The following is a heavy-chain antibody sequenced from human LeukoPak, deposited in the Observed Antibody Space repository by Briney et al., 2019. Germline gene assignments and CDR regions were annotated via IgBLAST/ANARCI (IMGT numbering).Heavy chain of an antibody. D-gene: IGHD3-9*01. CDR2: IDTSGST. Sequence: SETLSLTCAVSGGSISAYYWNWIRQPAGKGLEWIGRIDTSGSTKYNPSLKSRVTMSLDTSKNQFSLKLSSVTAADTAVYFCARGPRGNYDILTGYGHWGQGTLVTVSS. CDR3: ARGPRGNYDILTGYGH. J-gene: IGHJ4*02. CDR1: GGSISAYY. V-gene: IGHV4-4*07.